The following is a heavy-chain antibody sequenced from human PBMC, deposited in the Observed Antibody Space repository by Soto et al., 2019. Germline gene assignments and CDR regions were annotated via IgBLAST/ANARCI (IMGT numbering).Heavy chain of an antibody. CDR1: GGTFSSYA. D-gene: IGHD6-6*01. V-gene: IGHV1-69*13. Sequence: SVKVSCKASGGTFSSYAISWVRHAPGQGLEWMGGIIPIFGTANYAQKFQGRVTMTADESTSTAYIELSSLRSEDTAVYYCARAAARSDYFDYWGQGTLVTVSS. J-gene: IGHJ4*02. CDR2: IIPIFGTA. CDR3: ARAAARSDYFDY.